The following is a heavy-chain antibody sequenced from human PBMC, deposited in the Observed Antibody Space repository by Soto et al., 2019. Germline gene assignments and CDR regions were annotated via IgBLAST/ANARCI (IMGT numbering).Heavy chain of an antibody. CDR1: GFTFSRHA. J-gene: IGHJ4*02. Sequence: EVQLLESGGNLVQPGGSLRLSCAASGFTFSRHAMSWVRQAPGEGLEWVSTLDAGDTTYYADSVKGRFTISRDNARNTLSLQMNSLRVEDTAVYYCANDRRAYSTHMGYFSDHGGQGTVVTVSS. CDR2: LDAGDTT. D-gene: IGHD6-13*01. CDR3: ANDRRAYSTHMGYFSDH. V-gene: IGHV3-23*01.